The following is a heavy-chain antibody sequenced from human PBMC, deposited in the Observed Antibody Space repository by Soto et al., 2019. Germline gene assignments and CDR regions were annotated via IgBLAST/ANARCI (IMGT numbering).Heavy chain of an antibody. Sequence: ASVKVSCKTSGYTFSDYGISWVRQAPGQGLEWMGWISAKDGNTNFAQKFRGRVTMITDTSTNTVYMELRNLRLDDTAVYYCAREPPETPPDYWGQGTLVTVSS. CDR2: ISAKDGNT. CDR1: GYTFSDYG. V-gene: IGHV1-18*01. CDR3: AREPPETPPDY. J-gene: IGHJ4*02.